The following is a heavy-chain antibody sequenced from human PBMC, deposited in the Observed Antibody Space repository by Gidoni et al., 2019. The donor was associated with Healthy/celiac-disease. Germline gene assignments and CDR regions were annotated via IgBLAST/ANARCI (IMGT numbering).Heavy chain of an antibody. Sequence: EVQLLESGGGWVQPGGSLRLSCAASGFTFSSYAMSWVRQAPGKGLEWVSAIGGSGGSTYYADSVKGRFTISRDNSKNTLYLQMNSLRAEDTAVYYCAKVPHYYDRRIWYFDLWGRGTLVTVSS. D-gene: IGHD3-22*01. J-gene: IGHJ2*01. CDR3: AKVPHYYDRRIWYFDL. V-gene: IGHV3-23*01. CDR2: IGGSGGST. CDR1: GFTFSSYA.